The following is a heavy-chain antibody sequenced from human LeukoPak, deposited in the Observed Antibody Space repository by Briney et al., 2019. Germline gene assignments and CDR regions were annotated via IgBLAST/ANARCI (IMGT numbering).Heavy chain of an antibody. Sequence: PGGSLRLSCAASGFTFSSYGMHWVRQAPGKGLEWVAVISYDGSNKYYADSVKGRFTISRDNSKNTLYLQMNSLRAEDTAVYYCAKDLEFMVRGVPGYWGQGTLVTVSS. CDR3: AKDLEFMVRGVPGY. J-gene: IGHJ4*02. D-gene: IGHD3-10*01. CDR2: ISYDGSNK. CDR1: GFTFSSYG. V-gene: IGHV3-30*18.